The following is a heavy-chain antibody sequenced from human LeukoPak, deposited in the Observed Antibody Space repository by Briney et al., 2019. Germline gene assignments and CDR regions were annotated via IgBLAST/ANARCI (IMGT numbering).Heavy chain of an antibody. CDR3: ARGYSGYGTRFDP. D-gene: IGHD5-12*01. CDR1: GYSISSTSYY. V-gene: IGHV4-61*02. J-gene: IGHJ5*02. Sequence: SETLSLTCAVSGYSISSTSYYWSWIRQPAGLGLDWIGRIYTSGSSDYNPSLKSRVTISVDTSKNHFSLKLSSVTAADTAVYYCARGYSGYGTRFDPWGQGTLVTVSS. CDR2: IYTSGSS.